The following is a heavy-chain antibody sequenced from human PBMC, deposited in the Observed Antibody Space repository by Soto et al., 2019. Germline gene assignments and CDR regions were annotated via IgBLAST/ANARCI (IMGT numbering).Heavy chain of an antibody. Sequence: GGSLRLSCAASGFTFSSCRMHWVRQAPGKGLVWVSRINSDGSSTSYADPVKGRFTISRDNAKNTLYLQMNSLRAEDTAVYYCAREVVVVAATIDYYHGMDVWGQGTTVTVSS. CDR3: AREVVVVAATIDYYHGMDV. CDR1: GFTFSSCR. CDR2: INSDGSST. V-gene: IGHV3-74*01. D-gene: IGHD2-15*01. J-gene: IGHJ6*02.